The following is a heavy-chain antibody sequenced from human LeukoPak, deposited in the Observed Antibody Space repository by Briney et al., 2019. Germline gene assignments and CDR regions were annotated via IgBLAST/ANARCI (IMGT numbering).Heavy chain of an antibody. J-gene: IGHJ4*02. D-gene: IGHD2-15*01. V-gene: IGHV3-9*01. Sequence: GRSLRLSCAASGFTFDDYAMHWVRQAPGKGLEWVSGISWNSGSIGYADSVKGRFTISRDNAKNSLYLQMNSLRAEDTAVYYCARESSYCSGGSCVPDFDYWGQGTLVTVSS. CDR1: GFTFDDYA. CDR2: ISWNSGSI. CDR3: ARESSYCSGGSCVPDFDY.